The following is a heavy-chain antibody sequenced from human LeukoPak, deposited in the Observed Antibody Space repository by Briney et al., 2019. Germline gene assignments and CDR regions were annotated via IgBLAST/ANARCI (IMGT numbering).Heavy chain of an antibody. CDR1: GGSISSDDYY. V-gene: IGHV4-61*08. CDR2: IYYSGST. J-gene: IGHJ4*02. D-gene: IGHD3-16*01. Sequence: PSETLSLTCTVSGGSISSDDYYWSWIRQPPGKGPEWIGYIYYSGSTNYNPSLKSRVTISVDTSKNQFSLKLSSVTAADRAVFYCARHVESQGRGGLGFDYWGQGTLVTVSS. CDR3: ARHVESQGRGGLGFDY.